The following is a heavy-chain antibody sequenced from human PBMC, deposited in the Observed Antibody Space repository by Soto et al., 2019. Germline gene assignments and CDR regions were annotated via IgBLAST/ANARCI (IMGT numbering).Heavy chain of an antibody. J-gene: IGHJ3*02. CDR3: ATRDDSSGYYLSGAFDI. V-gene: IGHV1-18*01. D-gene: IGHD3-22*01. CDR2: ISAYNGNT. CDR1: GYTFTSYG. Sequence: ASVKVSCKASGYTFTSYGISWVRQAPGQGLEWMGLISAYNGNTNYAQKLQGRVTMTTDTSTSTAYMELRSLRSDDTAVYYCATRDDSSGYYLSGAFDIWGQGXMVTV.